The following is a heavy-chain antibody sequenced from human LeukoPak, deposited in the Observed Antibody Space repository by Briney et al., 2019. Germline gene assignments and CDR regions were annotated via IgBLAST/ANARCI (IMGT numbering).Heavy chain of an antibody. CDR1: GLTFSSHW. V-gene: IGHV3-74*01. CDR2: ITNDGSST. CDR3: ARDQYNTWSRRGNFDS. J-gene: IGHJ4*02. D-gene: IGHD3-3*01. Sequence: GGSLRLSCAASGLTFSSHWMHWVRQAPGKGLVWVSRITNDGSSTTYADSVKGRFTISRDNAKNMLYLQVNSLRAEDTAVYYCARDQYNTWSRRGNFDSWGRGTLVIVSS.